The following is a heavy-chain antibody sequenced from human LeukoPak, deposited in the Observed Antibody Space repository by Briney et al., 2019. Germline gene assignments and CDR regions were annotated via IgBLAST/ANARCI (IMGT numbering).Heavy chain of an antibody. V-gene: IGHV3-7*04. CDR2: IKEDGSEK. CDR3: ARGHNSTLPD. D-gene: IGHD1-20*01. J-gene: IGHJ4*02. Sequence: GGSLRLSCAASGFTFCLYWMAWVRQAPGKGLEWVANIKEDGSEKYYVDSVKGRFTISRDNAKNSMYLEMNSLRAEDTAVYYCARGHNSTLPDWGQGSLVTVSS. CDR1: GFTFCLYW.